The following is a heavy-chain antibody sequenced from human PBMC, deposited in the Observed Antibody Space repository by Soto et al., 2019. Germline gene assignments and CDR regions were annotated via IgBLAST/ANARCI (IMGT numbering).Heavy chain of an antibody. CDR3: ARNYGDYLYWYFDL. D-gene: IGHD4-17*01. CDR1: GGSISSGGYY. V-gene: IGHV4-31*03. Sequence: QVQLQESGPGLVKPSQTLSLTCTVSGGSISSGGYYWSWIRQHPGKGLEWIGYIYYSGSTYYNPSLKSRVTISVDTSKNQVSLKLSSVTAADTAVYYCARNYGDYLYWYFDLWGRGTLVTVSS. J-gene: IGHJ2*01. CDR2: IYYSGST.